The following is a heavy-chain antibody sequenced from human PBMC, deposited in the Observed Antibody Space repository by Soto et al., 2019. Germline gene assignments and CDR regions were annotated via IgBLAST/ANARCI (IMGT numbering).Heavy chain of an antibody. CDR3: ARDGTIPMANFDF. J-gene: IGHJ4*02. CDR2: IIPLFGTP. Sequence: QVLLMQSGAEVKKPGSSVKVSCTSSGGPFSSYGISWVRQVPGQGLEWLGGIIPLFGTPSYARKFQDRLTISADESTTTAYMELSSLPSEDTAMYFCARDGTIPMANFDFWGQGTLVTVSS. V-gene: IGHV1-69*01. CDR1: GGPFSSYG. D-gene: IGHD1-1*01.